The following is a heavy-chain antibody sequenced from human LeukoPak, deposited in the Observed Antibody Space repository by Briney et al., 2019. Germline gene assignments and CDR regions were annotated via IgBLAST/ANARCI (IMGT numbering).Heavy chain of an antibody. V-gene: IGHV4-59*11. Sequence: SETLSLSCTVSGGSISGHYWTWIRQPPGKGLEWIGQIHYSGRPDYNPSLKSRVTISVDTSKNQLSLKVTSVTGADTAVYYCARFGVDYDMDVWGQGTTVTVSS. CDR1: GGSISGHY. CDR3: ARFGVDYDMDV. J-gene: IGHJ6*02. D-gene: IGHD3-16*01. CDR2: IHYSGRP.